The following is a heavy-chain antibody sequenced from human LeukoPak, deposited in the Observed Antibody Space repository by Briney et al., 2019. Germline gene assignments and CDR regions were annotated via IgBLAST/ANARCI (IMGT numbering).Heavy chain of an antibody. CDR2: IYYSGST. V-gene: IGHV4-59*01. CDR3: ARGDYGPTYSPSYYYYYMDV. Sequence: SETLSLTCAVYGGSFSGYYWSWIRQPPGKGLEWIGYIYYSGSTNYNPSLKSRVTISVDTSKNQFSLKLSSVTAADTAVYYCARGDYGPTYSPSYYYYYMDVWGKGTTVTVSS. CDR1: GGSFSGYY. D-gene: IGHD4-17*01. J-gene: IGHJ6*03.